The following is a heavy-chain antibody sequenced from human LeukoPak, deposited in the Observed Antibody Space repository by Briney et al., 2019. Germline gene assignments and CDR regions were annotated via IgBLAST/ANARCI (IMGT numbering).Heavy chain of an antibody. J-gene: IGHJ2*01. V-gene: IGHV4-4*09. D-gene: IGHD3-3*01. CDR2: IYTSGNT. Sequence: KASETLSLTCSVSGGSISYYYWTWIRQPPGKGLEWIGYIYTSGNTDYNPSLKSRVSMSLDTSKSQLPLNLSSVTAADTAVYFCARRGTIFGPESLWGRGTLVTVSS. CDR3: ARRGTIFGPESL. CDR1: GGSISYYY.